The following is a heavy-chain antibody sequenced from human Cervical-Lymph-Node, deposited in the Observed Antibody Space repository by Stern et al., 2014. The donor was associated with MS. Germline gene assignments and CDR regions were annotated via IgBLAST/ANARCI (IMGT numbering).Heavy chain of an antibody. V-gene: IGHV1-69*17. D-gene: IGHD1-14*01. CDR3: ARDAPGTALALFDY. J-gene: IGHJ4*02. CDR1: GGTSSSNG. Sequence: VQLVESGAEVKKPGSSVRVSCKASGGTSSSNGISWGRQAPGQGLEWMGRIIPKFAISDYAEKFQARVPLTADKSTNTVYMELRSLRHEDTAVYYCARDAPGTALALFDYWGQGSLVTVSS. CDR2: IIPKFAIS.